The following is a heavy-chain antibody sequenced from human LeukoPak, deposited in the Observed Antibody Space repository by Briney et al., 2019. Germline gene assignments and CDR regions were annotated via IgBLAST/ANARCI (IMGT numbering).Heavy chain of an antibody. Sequence: ASVKVSCKASGYTLTGYYLHWVRQAPGQGLQWMGWINPNNGGTKYVQKFQGRVTMTRDTSIHTTYMELSRLRSDDTALYYCARGARILVAGPEGSFDYWGQGTLVTVSS. CDR1: GYTLTGYY. D-gene: IGHD6-19*01. CDR2: INPNNGGT. CDR3: ARGARILVAGPEGSFDY. V-gene: IGHV1-2*02. J-gene: IGHJ4*02.